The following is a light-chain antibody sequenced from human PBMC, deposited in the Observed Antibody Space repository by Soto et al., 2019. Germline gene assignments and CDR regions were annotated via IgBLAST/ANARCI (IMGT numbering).Light chain of an antibody. CDR3: ISYTSDDVRYV. Sequence: QSVLTQPASVSGTPGQSITISCTGSNSDVGIYDFVSWYQHHPGRAPKLIVSEVSHRPSGVSNRFAGSKSGNTASLTISGLQSEHEADYYCISYTSDDVRYVFGTGTTLTVL. V-gene: IGLV2-14*01. J-gene: IGLJ1*01. CDR1: NSDVGIYDF. CDR2: EVS.